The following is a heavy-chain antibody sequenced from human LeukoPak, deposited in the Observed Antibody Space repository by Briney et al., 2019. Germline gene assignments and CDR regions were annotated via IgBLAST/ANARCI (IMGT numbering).Heavy chain of an antibody. J-gene: IGHJ5*02. V-gene: IGHV3-23*01. Sequence: GGSLRLSCAASGFTFSSYAMSWVRQAPGKGLEWVSAISGSGGSTYYADSVKGRFTISRDNSKNTLYLQMNSLRAEDTAVYYCAKVSGGYCSSTSCLRRWFDPWGQGTLVTVSS. D-gene: IGHD2-2*01. CDR3: AKVSGGYCSSTSCLRRWFDP. CDR2: ISGSGGST. CDR1: GFTFSSYA.